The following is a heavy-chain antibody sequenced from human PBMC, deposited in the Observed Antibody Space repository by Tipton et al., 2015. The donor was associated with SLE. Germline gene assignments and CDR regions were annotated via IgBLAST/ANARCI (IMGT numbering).Heavy chain of an antibody. D-gene: IGHD1-26*01. CDR3: ASAREPYFDY. CDR2: IYYSGST. V-gene: IGHV4-39*01. Sequence: TLSLTCTVSGGSISSGSYYWGWIRQPPGKGLEWIGSIYYSGSTYYNPSLKSRVTISVDTSKNQFSLKLSSVTAADTAVYYCASAREPYFDYWGQGTLVTVSS. CDR1: GGSISSGSYY. J-gene: IGHJ4*02.